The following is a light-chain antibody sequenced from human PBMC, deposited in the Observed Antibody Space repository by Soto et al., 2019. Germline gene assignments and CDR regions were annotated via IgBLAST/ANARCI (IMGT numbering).Light chain of an antibody. Sequence: EFVLTQSQGTLSLSPGERATLSCRASQTVRNNYLAWYQQKPGQAPRLLIYDASSRATGIPDRFSGSGSGTDFTLTIGSLEPEDLAVYYGQQRSNWPSITFGQATRLEIK. CDR1: QTVRNNY. J-gene: IGKJ5*01. CDR2: DAS. CDR3: QQRSNWPSIT. V-gene: IGKV3D-20*02.